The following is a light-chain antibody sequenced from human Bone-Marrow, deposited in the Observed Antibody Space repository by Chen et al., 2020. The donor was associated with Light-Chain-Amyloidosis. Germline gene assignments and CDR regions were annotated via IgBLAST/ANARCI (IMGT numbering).Light chain of an antibody. V-gene: IGKV3-20*01. CDR1: QSVANNF. Sequence: EIVLTQSPGTLSLSPGERDTLSCRASQSVANNFVDWYQQKPGQAPRLLIYGSSSRATGIPDRFSGSGSGTDFSLTITRLEPEDFAVYHCQQYGSSFTFGGGTKVEI. J-gene: IGKJ4*01. CDR2: GSS. CDR3: QQYGSSFT.